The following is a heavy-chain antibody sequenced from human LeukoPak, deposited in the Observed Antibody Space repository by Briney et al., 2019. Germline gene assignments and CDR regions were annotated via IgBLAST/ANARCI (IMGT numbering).Heavy chain of an antibody. J-gene: IGHJ3*02. V-gene: IGHV1-18*01. CDR2: ISGYNDNT. CDR3: ARGGSGSVSAFDI. D-gene: IGHD3-10*01. CDR1: GYTFSSYG. Sequence: ASAKVSCKASGYTFSSYGITWVRQAPGQGLEWMGWISGYNDNTNYAQKLQGRVTMTTDTSTSTAYMELRSLRSDDTAVYYCARGGSGSVSAFDIWGQGTMVTVSS.